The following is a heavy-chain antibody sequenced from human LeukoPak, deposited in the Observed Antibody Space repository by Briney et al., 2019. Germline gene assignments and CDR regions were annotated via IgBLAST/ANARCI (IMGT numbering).Heavy chain of an antibody. Sequence: PGGSLRLSCAASGFTFSSYNMKWVRQAPGKGLEWVSYISSSSSTKYYADSVKGRFTISRHNAKNSLYLQMNSLRAEDTAVYYCARDLGEDEPDYWGQGTLVTVSS. J-gene: IGHJ4*02. CDR1: GFTFSSYN. CDR3: ARDLGEDEPDY. CDR2: ISSSSSTK. D-gene: IGHD3-10*01. V-gene: IGHV3-48*01.